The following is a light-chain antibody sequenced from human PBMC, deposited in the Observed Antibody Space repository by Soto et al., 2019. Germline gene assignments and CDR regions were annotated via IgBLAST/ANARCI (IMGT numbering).Light chain of an antibody. J-gene: IGLJ1*01. CDR2: EVS. Sequence: VPTQPPSASGSPGQSVTISCPGTSSDVGGYNYVSWYQQHPGKAPKLMIYEVSKRPSGVPDRFSGSKSGNTASLTVSGLQAEDEADYYCSSYAGSHYVFGTGTKVTVL. V-gene: IGLV2-8*01. CDR1: SSDVGGYNY. CDR3: SSYAGSHYV.